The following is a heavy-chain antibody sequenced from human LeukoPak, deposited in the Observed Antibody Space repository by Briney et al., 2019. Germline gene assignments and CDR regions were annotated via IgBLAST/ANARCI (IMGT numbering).Heavy chain of an antibody. CDR3: ARDKSCDY. Sequence: ASVKVSCTASGYTFTGYDIHWVRQAPGQGLEWMGWITTNRGGTNNSQNFQGRVTITRDTSISTAYMELSRLRSDDTAVYYCARDKSCDYWGQGTLVTVSS. CDR1: GYTFTGYD. V-gene: IGHV1-2*02. CDR2: ITTNRGGT. J-gene: IGHJ4*02.